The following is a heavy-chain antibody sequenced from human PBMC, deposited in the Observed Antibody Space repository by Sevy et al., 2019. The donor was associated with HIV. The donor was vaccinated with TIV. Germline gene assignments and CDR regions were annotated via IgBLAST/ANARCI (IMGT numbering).Heavy chain of an antibody. CDR2: TRNKADGSTT. V-gene: IGHV3-72*01. Sequence: GGSLRLSCVASGFTCSDDYMEWVRQAPGKGLEWVGRTRNKADGSTTEYAASVKGRFTISRDESKNSLYVQMNSLKAEDTAVYYCATHAGIAAAGRVFDYWGQGTLVTVSS. D-gene: IGHD6-13*01. J-gene: IGHJ4*02. CDR1: GFTCSDDY. CDR3: ATHAGIAAAGRVFDY.